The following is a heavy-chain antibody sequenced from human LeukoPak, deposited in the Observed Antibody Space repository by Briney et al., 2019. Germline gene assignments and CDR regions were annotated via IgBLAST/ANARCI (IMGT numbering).Heavy chain of an antibody. CDR2: INPNSGGT. J-gene: IGHJ3*02. V-gene: IGHV1-2*02. D-gene: IGHD6-19*01. Sequence: ASVKVSCKASGYTFTGYYMHWVRQAPGQGLEWMGWINPNSGGTNYAQKFQGRVTMTRDTSISTAYMELSRLRSVDTAVYYCASSPNSSGWEYDAFDIWGQGTMVTVSS. CDR3: ASSPNSSGWEYDAFDI. CDR1: GYTFTGYY.